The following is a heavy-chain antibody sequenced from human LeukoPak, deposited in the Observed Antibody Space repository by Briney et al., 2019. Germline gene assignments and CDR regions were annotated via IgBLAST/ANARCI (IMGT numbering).Heavy chain of an antibody. V-gene: IGHV3-21*01. J-gene: IGHJ3*02. CDR2: ISSSSSYI. CDR1: GFTFSSYS. CDR3: ARAGNDAFDI. Sequence: GGSLRLSCAASGFTFSSYSMNWVRQAPGKGLEWVSSISSSSSYIYYADSVKGRFTISRDNAKNSLYLQMNSLRAGDTAVYYCARAGNDAFDIWGQGTMVTVSS.